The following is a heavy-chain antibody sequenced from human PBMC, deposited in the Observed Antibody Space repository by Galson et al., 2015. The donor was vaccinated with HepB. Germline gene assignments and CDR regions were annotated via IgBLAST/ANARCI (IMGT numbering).Heavy chain of an antibody. J-gene: IGHJ4*02. V-gene: IGHV5-51*01. Sequence: QSGAEVKKPGESLKISCKGSGYSFTSYWIGWVRQMPGKGLEWMGIVNPGDSDTRYSPSFQGQVTMSADKSISTAYLQWGSLKASDTAMYYCARRPPGWGWRRPPGSYYFDYWGQGTLVTVSS. CDR2: VNPGDSDT. CDR1: GYSFTSYW. D-gene: IGHD6-19*01. CDR3: ARRPPGWGWRRPPGSYYFDY.